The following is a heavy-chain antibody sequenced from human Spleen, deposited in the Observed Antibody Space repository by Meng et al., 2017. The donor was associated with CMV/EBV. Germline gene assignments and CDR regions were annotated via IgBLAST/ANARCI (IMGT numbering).Heavy chain of an antibody. CDR1: GFTFRKCA. CDR3: AGGIAARLTY. Sequence: GGSLRLSCAASGFTFRKCAMNCVRQAPGQGLEYVSVISSKGYSTDYADSVKGRFTISRDNSKNTLYLQMNSLRAEDTALYYCAGGIAARLTYWGQGTLVTVSS. CDR2: ISSKGYST. D-gene: IGHD6-6*01. J-gene: IGHJ4*02. V-gene: IGHV3-64*02.